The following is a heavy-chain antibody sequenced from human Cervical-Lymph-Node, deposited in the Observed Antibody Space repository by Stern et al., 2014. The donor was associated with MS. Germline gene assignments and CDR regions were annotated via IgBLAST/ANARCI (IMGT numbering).Heavy chain of an antibody. CDR3: ATVGP. CDR1: GFTFRKAW. J-gene: IGHJ5*02. CDR2: IKSQTDGGTT. V-gene: IGHV3-15*01. Sequence: EVQLVESGGGLVKPGGSLRIPCAASGFTFRKAWMTWVRQAPGKGLEWVGRIKSQTDGGTTDYAAPVKGRFIISRDDSKNTLYLQMNSLKTEDTAVYYCATVGPWGQGTLVIVSS.